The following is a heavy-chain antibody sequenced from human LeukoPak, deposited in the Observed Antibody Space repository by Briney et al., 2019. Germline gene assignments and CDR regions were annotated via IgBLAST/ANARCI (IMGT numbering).Heavy chain of an antibody. V-gene: IGHV4-34*01. CDR3: ARGLDVVAVAGLYYFDY. Sequence: NPSETLSLTCAVYGGSFSGYYWSWIHQPPGKGLEWIGEINHSGSTNYNPSLKSRVTISVDTSKNQFSLKLSSVTAADTAVYYCARGLDVVAVAGLYYFDYWGQGTLVTVSS. J-gene: IGHJ4*02. CDR2: INHSGST. CDR1: GGSFSGYY. D-gene: IGHD6-19*01.